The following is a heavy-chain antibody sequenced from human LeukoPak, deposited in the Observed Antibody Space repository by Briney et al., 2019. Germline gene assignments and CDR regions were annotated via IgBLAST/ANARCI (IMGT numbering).Heavy chain of an antibody. CDR2: IIPIFNTA. Sequence: SVKVSCKASGYTFTSYGISWVRQVPGQGLEWMGGIIPIFNTANYAQTFQRRVTITADESTSTAYMELSTLRSEDTAVYYCATESIVGATFDIWGQGTMVTVSS. D-gene: IGHD1-26*01. J-gene: IGHJ3*02. V-gene: IGHV1-69*13. CDR3: ATESIVGATFDI. CDR1: GYTFTSYG.